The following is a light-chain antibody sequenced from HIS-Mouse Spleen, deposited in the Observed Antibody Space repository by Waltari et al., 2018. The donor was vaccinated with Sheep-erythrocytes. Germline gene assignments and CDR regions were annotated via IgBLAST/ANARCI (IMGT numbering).Light chain of an antibody. V-gene: IGLV3-1*01. CDR1: QLGDKY. CDR3: QAWDSSTYV. J-gene: IGLJ1*01. CDR2: QDS. Sequence: SYELTQTPSVSVSPGQTASITCSGDQLGDKYACWYQQKPGQSPVLVIYQDSKRPSGIPERFSGSNSGNTATLTISGTQAMDEADYYCQAWDSSTYVFGTGTKVTVL.